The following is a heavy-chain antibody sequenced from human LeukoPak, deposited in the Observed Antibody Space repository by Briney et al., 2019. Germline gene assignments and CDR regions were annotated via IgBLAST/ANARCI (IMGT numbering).Heavy chain of an antibody. CDR3: ARDTQYSSSWTEFGY. J-gene: IGHJ4*02. CDR2: ISSSGSTI. V-gene: IGHV3-11*01. D-gene: IGHD6-13*01. Sequence: GGSLRLSCAASGFTFSDYYMSWIRQAPGKGLEWVSYISSSGSTIYYADSVKGRFTISRDNAKNSLYLQMNSLRAEDTAVYYCARDTQYSSSWTEFGYWGQGTLVTVSS. CDR1: GFTFSDYY.